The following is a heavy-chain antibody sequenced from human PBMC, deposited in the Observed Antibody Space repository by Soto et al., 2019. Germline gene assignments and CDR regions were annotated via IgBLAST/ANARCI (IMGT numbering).Heavy chain of an antibody. CDR1: GFTFSSYG. Sequence: EVQLLESGGGLVQPGGSLRLSCAASGFTFSSYGMSWVRQAPGKGLEWVSGISGSGGSTYYADSVKGRFTISRDTSKNTLYLQMNSLRAEDTAVYYCAKAFAGYYYGSGSNMGVFDYWGQGTLVTVSS. CDR3: AKAFAGYYYGSGSNMGVFDY. CDR2: ISGSGGST. J-gene: IGHJ4*02. V-gene: IGHV3-23*01. D-gene: IGHD3-10*01.